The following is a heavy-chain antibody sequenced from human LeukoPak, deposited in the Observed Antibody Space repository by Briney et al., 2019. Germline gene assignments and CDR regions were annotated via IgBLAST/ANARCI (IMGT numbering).Heavy chain of an antibody. CDR1: GFTFSSYE. CDR2: ISSSDSTI. V-gene: IGHV3-48*03. CDR3: ARDYGGSSPFDY. Sequence: PGGSLRLSCAASGFTFSSYEMHWVRQPPGRGLEWVSYISSSDSTIHYADSVKGRFTISRDNAKNSLYLQMNSLRAEDTAVYYCARDYGGSSPFDYWGQGTLVTVSS. D-gene: IGHD4-23*01. J-gene: IGHJ4*02.